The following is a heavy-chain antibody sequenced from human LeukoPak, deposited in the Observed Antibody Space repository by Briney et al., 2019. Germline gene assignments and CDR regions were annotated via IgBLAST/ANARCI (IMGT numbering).Heavy chain of an antibody. D-gene: IGHD2-15*01. CDR3: ARDLGTCNGGSCYSAPDY. V-gene: IGHV1-46*01. CDR1: GYTFTSYY. CDR2: IYPSGGTTT. Sequence: ASVKVSCKASGYTFTSYYIHWVRQAPGQGLEWMGIIYPSGGTTTKYAQKFQGRVTMTRDTSTSTVYMELTRLRSDDTAVFYCARDLGTCNGGSCYSAPDYWGQGTLVTVSS. J-gene: IGHJ4*02.